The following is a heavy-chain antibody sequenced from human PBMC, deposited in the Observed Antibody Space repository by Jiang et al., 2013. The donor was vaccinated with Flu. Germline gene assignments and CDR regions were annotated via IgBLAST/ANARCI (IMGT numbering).Heavy chain of an antibody. CDR3: ARSSLYYYDSSGPRAFDI. CDR2: IYYSGST. Sequence: KPSETLSLTCAVSGYSISSGYYWGWIRQPPGKGLEWIGYIYYSGSTNYNPSLKSRVTISVDTSKNQFSLKLSSVTAADTAVYYCARSSLYYYDSSGPRAFDIWGQGTMVTVSS. V-gene: IGHV4-61*01. D-gene: IGHD3-22*01. J-gene: IGHJ3*02. CDR1: GYSISSGYY.